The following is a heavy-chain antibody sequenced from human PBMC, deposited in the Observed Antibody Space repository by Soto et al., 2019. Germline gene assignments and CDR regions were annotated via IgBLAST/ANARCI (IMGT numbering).Heavy chain of an antibody. J-gene: IGHJ3*01. Sequence: EVQLVESGGGLVQPGGSLRLSCAASGFTFNSYWMHWVRQAPGEGLVWVARIVPDGSDRNYADSERGRFTISRDNARGTLYLQMNSLRDEDAAVYYCVKDRDGYNFWGQGTMVTVAS. CDR2: IVPDGSDR. D-gene: IGHD5-12*01. CDR3: VKDRDGYNF. V-gene: IGHV3-74*01. CDR1: GFTFNSYW.